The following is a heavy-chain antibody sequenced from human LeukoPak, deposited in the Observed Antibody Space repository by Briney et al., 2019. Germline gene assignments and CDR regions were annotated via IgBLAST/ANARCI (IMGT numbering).Heavy chain of an antibody. CDR1: GDNVSGNSAA. J-gene: IGHJ4*02. Sequence: SQTLSLTCAISGDNVSGNSAAWHWIRQSPSRGLDWLGRTYYRSKWYNDYAVSVKSRITINPDTSKNQFSLQLNSVTPEDTAVYYCAREPAGIAVAGPYFDYWGQGTLVTVSS. V-gene: IGHV6-1*01. CDR2: TYYRSKWYN. CDR3: AREPAGIAVAGPYFDY. D-gene: IGHD6-19*01.